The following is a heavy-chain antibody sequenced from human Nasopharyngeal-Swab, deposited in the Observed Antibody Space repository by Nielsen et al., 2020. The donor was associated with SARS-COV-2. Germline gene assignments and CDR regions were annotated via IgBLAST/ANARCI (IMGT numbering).Heavy chain of an antibody. D-gene: IGHD3-10*01. V-gene: IGHV4-59*13. CDR3: ARDHFIPQRQGGLYRYYYYAMDV. Sequence: SETLSLTCTVSAGSISGYYWSWIRQPPGKGLEWIGYIYYSGSTNYNPSLKSRVTISVDTSKNQFSLKLSSVTAVDTAVYYCARDHFIPQRQGGLYRYYYYAMDVWGQGTTVTVSS. CDR2: IYYSGST. J-gene: IGHJ6*02. CDR1: AGSISGYY.